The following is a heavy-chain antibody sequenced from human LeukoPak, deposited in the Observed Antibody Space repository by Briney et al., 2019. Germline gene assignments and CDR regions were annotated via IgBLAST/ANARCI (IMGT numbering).Heavy chain of an antibody. CDR1: GITFSSYG. CDR2: ISSTGGTT. V-gene: IGHV3-23*01. J-gene: IGHJ6*03. D-gene: IGHD2-21*02. Sequence: PGGTLRLSCAASGITFSSYGMSWVRQAPGKGLEWVSSISSTGGTTYYADSVKGRFTISRDNSKNTLYLQMNSLRAEDTAIYYCAKGPVGGDSYYYYMDVWGKGTTVTISS. CDR3: AKGPVGGDSYYYYMDV.